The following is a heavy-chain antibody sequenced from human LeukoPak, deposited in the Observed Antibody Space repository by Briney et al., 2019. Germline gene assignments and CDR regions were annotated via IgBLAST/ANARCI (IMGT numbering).Heavy chain of an antibody. CDR2: INPNSGGT. V-gene: IGHV1-2*02. CDR1: GGSFTSYA. J-gene: IGHJ4*02. CDR3: ARDSMITFGGVIVFSFDY. Sequence: ASVKVSCTASGGSFTSYAISWVRQAPGQGLEWMGWINPNSGGTNYAQKFQGRVTMTRDTSISTAYMELSRLRSDDTAVYYCARDSMITFGGVIVFSFDYWGQGTLVTVSS. D-gene: IGHD3-16*02.